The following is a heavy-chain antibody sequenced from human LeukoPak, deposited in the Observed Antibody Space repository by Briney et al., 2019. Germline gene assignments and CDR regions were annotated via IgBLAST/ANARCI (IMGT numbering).Heavy chain of an antibody. D-gene: IGHD4/OR15-4a*01. V-gene: IGHV3-30*18. CDR2: ISYDGSNK. Sequence: GGSLRLSCAASGFTFSSYGMHWVRQAPGKGLEWVAVISYDGSNKYYADSVKGRFTISRDNSKNTLYLQMNSLGAEDTAVYYCANGAGAAGDYFDYWGQGTLVTVSS. J-gene: IGHJ4*02. CDR1: GFTFSSYG. CDR3: ANGAGAAGDYFDY.